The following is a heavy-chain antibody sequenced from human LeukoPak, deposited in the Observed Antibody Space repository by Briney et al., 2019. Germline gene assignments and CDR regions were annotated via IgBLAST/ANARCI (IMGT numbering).Heavy chain of an antibody. CDR2: IKQDGSEI. CDR1: GFTFSNHW. J-gene: IGHJ4*02. CDR3: ARDHQRSNWD. D-gene: IGHD2-8*01. Sequence: GGSLRLSCAASGFTFSNHWMNWVRQAPGKGLEWVADIKQDGSEIYYVDSVKGRFTISRDNAKNSLFLQMNSLRAEDTAVYFCARDHQRSNWDWGQGTVVTVSS. V-gene: IGHV3-7*01.